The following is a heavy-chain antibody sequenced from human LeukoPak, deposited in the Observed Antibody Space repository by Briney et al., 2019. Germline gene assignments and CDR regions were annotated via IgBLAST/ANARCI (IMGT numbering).Heavy chain of an antibody. CDR3: AREPPGDYGFAFDV. CDR1: RFTFSNYY. Sequence: RGGSLRLSCAASRFTFSNYYMSWVRQAPGKGLEWVANIDEDGSETYYVDSVKGRFTISRDNAKNSLYLQMNGLRAEDTAVYYCAREPPGDYGFAFDVWGQGTMVTVSS. D-gene: IGHD4-17*01. CDR2: IDEDGSET. V-gene: IGHV3-7*03. J-gene: IGHJ3*01.